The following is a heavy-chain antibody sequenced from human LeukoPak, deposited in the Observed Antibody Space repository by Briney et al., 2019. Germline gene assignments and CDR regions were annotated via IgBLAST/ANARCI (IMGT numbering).Heavy chain of an antibody. Sequence: ASVKVSCKASGGTFSSYATSWVRQAPGQGLEWMGGIIPIFGTANYAQKFQGRVTITADKSTSTAYMELSSLRSEDTAVYYCARGYDFGYYYYYYMDVWGKGTTVTVSS. CDR2: IIPIFGTA. J-gene: IGHJ6*03. V-gene: IGHV1-69*06. CDR1: GGTFSSYA. CDR3: ARGYDFGYYYYYYMDV. D-gene: IGHD3-3*01.